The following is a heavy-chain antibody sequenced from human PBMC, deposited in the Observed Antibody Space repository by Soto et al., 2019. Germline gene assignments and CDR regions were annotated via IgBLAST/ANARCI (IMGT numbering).Heavy chain of an antibody. V-gene: IGHV3-33*01. CDR2: IWYDGSNK. CDR1: GFTFSSYG. J-gene: IGHJ6*02. D-gene: IGHD3-10*01. CDR3: ARDRKLRGVYYYYYGMDV. Sequence: QVQLVESGGGVVQPGRSLRLSCAASGFTFSSYGMHWVRQAPGKGLEWVAVIWYDGSNKYYADSVKGRFTISRDNSKNTLYLQMNSLRAEDTAVYYCARDRKLRGVYYYYYGMDVWGQGTTVTVSS.